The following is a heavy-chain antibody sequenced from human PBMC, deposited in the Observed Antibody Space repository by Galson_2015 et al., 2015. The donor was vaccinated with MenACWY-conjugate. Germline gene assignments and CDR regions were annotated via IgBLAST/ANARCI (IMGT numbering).Heavy chain of an antibody. CDR3: VKETGGSDFYMGPRACDM. CDR2: LSWSNFTI. V-gene: IGHV3-9*01. CDR1: DLNFEDYG. D-gene: IGHD2-21*02. J-gene: IGHJ3*02. Sequence: SLRLSCAVSDLNFEDYGMHWVRQAPGKGLEWVSGLSWSNFTIAYADSVQGRFTVSRDNATHSLYLPMTSLREEDTASYYCVKETGGSDFYMGPRACDMWGRGTLVIVSS.